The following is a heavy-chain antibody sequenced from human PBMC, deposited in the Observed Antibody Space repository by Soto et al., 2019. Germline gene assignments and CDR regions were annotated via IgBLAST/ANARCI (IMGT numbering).Heavy chain of an antibody. V-gene: IGHV3-53*01. J-gene: IGHJ6*02. CDR1: GFTVSSNY. CDR3: ARDMAGYYGSEYPLGPWDV. CDR2: IYGGGTT. Sequence: GGSMRLSCAASGFTVSSNYMSWVRQAPGKGLEWVSVIYGGGTTYYADSVRGRFTISRDNSKNTLYLQMNSLRAEDTAMYYCARDMAGYYGSEYPLGPWDVWGQGTTVTVSS. D-gene: IGHD3-10*01.